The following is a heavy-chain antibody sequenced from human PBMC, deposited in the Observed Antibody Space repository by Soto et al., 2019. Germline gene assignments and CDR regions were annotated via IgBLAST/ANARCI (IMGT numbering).Heavy chain of an antibody. CDR1: GFSLRTSGVG. CDR3: TKSGSPCWYCLLDP. J-gene: IGHJ5*01. CDR2: IYWNDDK. Sequence: LENLTQTLTLTCILSGFSLRTSGVGVGWIRQPPGKALEWLGFIYWNDDKRYSPSLKSRLTITKDTSKNQVVLTMTNMDPVDTATYGGTKSGSPCWYCLLDPWGQGTLVTLSS. D-gene: IGHD6-13*01. V-gene: IGHV2-5*01.